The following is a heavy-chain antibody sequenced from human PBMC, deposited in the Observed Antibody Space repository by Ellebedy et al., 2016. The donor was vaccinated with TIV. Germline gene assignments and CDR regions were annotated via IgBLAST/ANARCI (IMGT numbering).Heavy chain of an antibody. V-gene: IGHV3-30*18. CDR2: MSYDGSNK. D-gene: IGHD1-14*01. CDR3: AKGGGAPRNPIDY. Sequence: GESLKISCAASGFTFGNYAMFWVRQRPGKGLEWVAHMSYDGSNKNYAESVRGRFTVSRDDSKKMLYSRRDSLTAVDTALYVCAKGGGAPRNPIDYWGRGKLVAVSS. CDR1: GFTFGNYA. J-gene: IGHJ4*01.